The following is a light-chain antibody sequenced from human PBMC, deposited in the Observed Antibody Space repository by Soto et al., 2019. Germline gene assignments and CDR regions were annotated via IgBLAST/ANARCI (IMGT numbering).Light chain of an antibody. V-gene: IGKV3D-11*01. Sequence: EIVLTQSPGTLSLSPGERATLSCRASQGVSIYLASYQQKPGQAPRLLIYDPSNRATGIPARFSGSGPGTDFTLTISSLEPEDFAVYYCQQRHMWPITFGQGTRLEIK. J-gene: IGKJ5*01. CDR2: DPS. CDR3: QQRHMWPIT. CDR1: QGVSIY.